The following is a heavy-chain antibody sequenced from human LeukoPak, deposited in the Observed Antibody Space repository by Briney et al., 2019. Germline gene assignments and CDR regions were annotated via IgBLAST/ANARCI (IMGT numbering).Heavy chain of an antibody. CDR3: AKDRSYGYEVDY. D-gene: IGHD5-18*01. CDR2: ISRDSSPM. V-gene: IGHV3-48*04. Sequence: GGSLRLSCAASGFSFTTYSMNWVRQAPGKGLEWLSYISRDSSPMYYADSVKGRFIISRDNPKNSLYLQMNSLRAEDTAVYYCAKDRSYGYEVDYWGQGTLVTVSS. CDR1: GFSFTTYS. J-gene: IGHJ4*02.